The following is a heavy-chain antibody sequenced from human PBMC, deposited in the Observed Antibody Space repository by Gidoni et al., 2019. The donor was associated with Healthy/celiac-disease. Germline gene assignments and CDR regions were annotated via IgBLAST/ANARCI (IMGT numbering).Heavy chain of an antibody. CDR2: IKQDGSEK. CDR3: AREGTYSSSWYSYYYGMDV. CDR1: GFTFRSHG. V-gene: IGHV3-7*03. D-gene: IGHD6-13*01. Sequence: EVQLVESGGGLVQPGGSLRLSCAASGFTFRSHGMSWVRQAPGKGLEWVANIKQDGSEKYYVDSVKGRFTISRDNAKNSLYLQMNSLRAEDTAVYYCAREGTYSSSWYSYYYGMDVWGQGTTVTVSS. J-gene: IGHJ6*02.